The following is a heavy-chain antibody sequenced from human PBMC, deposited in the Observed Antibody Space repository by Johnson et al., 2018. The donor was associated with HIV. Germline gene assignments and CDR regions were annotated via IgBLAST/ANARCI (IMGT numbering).Heavy chain of an antibody. CDR1: GFTFSSYA. D-gene: IGHD1-26*01. V-gene: IGHV3-30*04. CDR2: ISYDGSNK. Sequence: QVQLVESGGGVVQPGRSLRLSCAASGFTFSSYAMHWVRQAPGKGLEWVAVISYDGSNKYYADSVKGRFTISRDNSKNTLYLQMNSLRAEDTAVYYCAKDRGSYHFYAFDIWGQGTMVTVSS. J-gene: IGHJ3*02. CDR3: AKDRGSYHFYAFDI.